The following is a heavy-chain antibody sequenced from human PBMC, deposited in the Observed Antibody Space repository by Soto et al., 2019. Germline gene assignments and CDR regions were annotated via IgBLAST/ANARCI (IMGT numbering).Heavy chain of an antibody. Sequence: GGSLRLSCAASGFTFSNAWMNWVRQAPGKGLEWVGRIKSKTDGGTTDYAAPVKGRFTISRDDSKNTLYLQMNSLKTEDTAVYYCTTDAAQWLLGYSYGYEPIDYWGQGTLGTVSS. CDR2: IKSKTDGGTT. D-gene: IGHD5-18*01. J-gene: IGHJ4*02. CDR1: GFTFSNAW. V-gene: IGHV3-15*07. CDR3: TTDAAQWLLGYSYGYEPIDY.